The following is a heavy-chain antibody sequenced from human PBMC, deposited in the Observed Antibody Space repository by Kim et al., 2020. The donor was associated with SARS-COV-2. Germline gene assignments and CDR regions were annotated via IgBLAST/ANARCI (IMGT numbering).Heavy chain of an antibody. D-gene: IGHD3-10*01. CDR3: ARVLIGSGSYSY. Sequence: TNYLGSVKGRITNSRENAKNSLYLQMNSMRAGDTAVYYCARVLIGSGSYSYWGQGTLVTVSS. J-gene: IGHJ4*02. CDR2: T. V-gene: IGHV3-13*01.